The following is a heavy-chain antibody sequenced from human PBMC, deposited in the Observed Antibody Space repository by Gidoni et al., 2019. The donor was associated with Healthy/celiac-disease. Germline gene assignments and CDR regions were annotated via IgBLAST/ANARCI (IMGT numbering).Heavy chain of an antibody. CDR2: IYHSGST. V-gene: IGHV4-38-2*01. Sequence: QVQLQESGPGLVKPSETLSLTCAVSGSSISSGYYWGWIRQPPGKGLEWIGSIYHSGSTYYNPSLKSRVTISVDTSKNQFSLKLSSMTAADTAVYYCARGGTTVTIYYFDYWGQGTLVTVSS. J-gene: IGHJ4*02. D-gene: IGHD4-17*01. CDR1: GSSISSGYY. CDR3: ARGGTTVTIYYFDY.